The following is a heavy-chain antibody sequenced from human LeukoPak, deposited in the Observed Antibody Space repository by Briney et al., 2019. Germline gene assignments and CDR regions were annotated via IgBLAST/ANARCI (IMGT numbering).Heavy chain of an antibody. D-gene: IGHD6-19*01. CDR1: GFTFSSYS. V-gene: IGHV3-21*01. Sequence: GGSRRLPCAASGFTFSSYSMNWVRQAPGKGLEWVSSISSSSSYIYYADSVKGRFTISRDNAKNSLYLQMNSLRAEDTAVYYCARDLNIAVAGEFDYWGQGTLVTVSS. CDR3: ARDLNIAVAGEFDY. J-gene: IGHJ4*02. CDR2: ISSSSSYI.